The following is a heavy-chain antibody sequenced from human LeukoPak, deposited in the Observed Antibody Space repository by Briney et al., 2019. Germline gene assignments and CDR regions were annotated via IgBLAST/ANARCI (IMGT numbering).Heavy chain of an antibody. J-gene: IGHJ4*02. CDR3: ARDLDSYGSY. CDR2: IYSDGST. D-gene: IGHD5-18*01. Sequence: GGSLRLSCAASGFTVSSSYMSWVRQAPGKGLEWVSVIYSDGSTFYADSVKGRFTISRDNSKNTLYLQMNSLRAEDTAVYYCARDLDSYGSYWGQGTLVTVSS. V-gene: IGHV3-53*01. CDR1: GFTVSSSY.